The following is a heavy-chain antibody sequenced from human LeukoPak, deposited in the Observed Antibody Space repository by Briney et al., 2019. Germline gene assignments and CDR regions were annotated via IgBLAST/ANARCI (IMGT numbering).Heavy chain of an antibody. CDR2: VSWDSRSV. CDR3: AKGASHGIHYWFDP. CDR1: GFKFDDYA. V-gene: IGHV3-9*01. Sequence: GGSLRLSCEASGFKFDDYAMHWVRQAPGKGPEWVSGVSWDSRSVDYADSVRGRFTISRDNAKNSLYLQMNSLTTEDTAFYHCAKGASHGIHYWFDPWGQGTLVTVST. J-gene: IGHJ5*01. D-gene: IGHD1-14*01.